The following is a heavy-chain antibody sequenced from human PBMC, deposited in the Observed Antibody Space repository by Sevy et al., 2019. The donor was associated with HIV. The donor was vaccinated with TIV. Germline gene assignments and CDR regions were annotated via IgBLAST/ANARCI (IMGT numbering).Heavy chain of an antibody. J-gene: IGHJ4*02. CDR3: ARGSMTAIQAFFYFDY. D-gene: IGHD2-21*02. CDR2: IYSGGST. CDR1: GFTVSSNY. V-gene: IGHV3-66*02. Sequence: GGSLRLSCVASGFTVSSNYMSWVRQAPGKGLEWVSVIYSGGSTYYADSVKGRFTISRDNSKNTLYLQMNSLRAEDTAVYYCARGSMTAIQAFFYFDYWGQGTLVTVSS.